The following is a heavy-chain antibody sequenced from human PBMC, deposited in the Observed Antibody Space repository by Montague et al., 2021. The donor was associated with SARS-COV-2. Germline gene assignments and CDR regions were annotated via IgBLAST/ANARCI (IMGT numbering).Heavy chain of an antibody. CDR3: AKESVWGAFDI. CDR2: IWYDGSNK. Sequence: SLRLSCAASGFTFSSYGMHWVRQAPGKGLEWVAVIWYDGSNKYYADSVKGRFTISRDNSKNTLYLQMNSLRAEDTAVYYCAKESVWGAFDIRGQGTMVTVSS. V-gene: IGHV3-33*06. CDR1: GFTFSSYG. J-gene: IGHJ3*02. D-gene: IGHD3-16*01.